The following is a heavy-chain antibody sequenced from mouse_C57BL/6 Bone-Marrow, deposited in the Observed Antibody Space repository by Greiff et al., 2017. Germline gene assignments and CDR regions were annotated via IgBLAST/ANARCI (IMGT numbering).Heavy chain of an antibody. Sequence: EVKLVESGGGLVQPGGSLKLSCAASGFTFSDYYMYWVRQTPEKRLEWVAYISNGGGSTYYPDTVKGRFTISRDNAKNTLYLQMSRLKSEDTAMYYCARLYYYGSSSYYFDYWGQGTTLTVSS. J-gene: IGHJ2*01. D-gene: IGHD1-1*01. V-gene: IGHV5-12*01. CDR3: ARLYYYGSSSYYFDY. CDR2: ISNGGGST. CDR1: GFTFSDYY.